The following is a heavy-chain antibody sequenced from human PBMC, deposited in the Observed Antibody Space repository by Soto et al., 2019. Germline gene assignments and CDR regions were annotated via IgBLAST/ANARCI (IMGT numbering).Heavy chain of an antibody. D-gene: IGHD2-2*01. Sequence: ASVKVSCKASGGTFSSYAISWVRQAPGQGLEWMGGIIPIFGTANYAQKFQGRVTITADESTSTAYMELSSLRSEDTAVYYCARFRGTDQLLPSGYYYYGMDVWGQGTTVTVSS. J-gene: IGHJ6*02. CDR3: ARFRGTDQLLPSGYYYYGMDV. CDR2: IIPIFGTA. V-gene: IGHV1-69*13. CDR1: GGTFSSYA.